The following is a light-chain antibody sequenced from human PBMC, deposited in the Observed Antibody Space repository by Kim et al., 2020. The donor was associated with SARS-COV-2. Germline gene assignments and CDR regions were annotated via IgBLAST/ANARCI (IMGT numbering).Light chain of an antibody. V-gene: IGKV3-11*01. CDR2: DAS. CDR1: QSVRTY. CDR3: QHRGNWPT. Sequence: SWPPGETATLSCRASQSVRTYLVCYQQKPAQAPRLLIYDASNRATGIPARFSGGGSGTDFTLTISSLEPEDFAVYYCQHRGNWPTFGQGTRLEIK. J-gene: IGKJ5*01.